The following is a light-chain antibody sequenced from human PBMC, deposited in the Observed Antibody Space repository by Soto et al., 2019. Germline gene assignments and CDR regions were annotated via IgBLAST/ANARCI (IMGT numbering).Light chain of an antibody. CDR2: DAS. Sequence: DIQMTQSPATLSASVGDRVTLTCRASQSISSWLAWYQQKPGKAPNLLIYDASSLESGVPSRFSGSGSGTEFTLTISSLQPDDFAPYYCQQYNNYYPSLTFGGGTKVEIK. V-gene: IGKV1-5*01. CDR1: QSISSW. CDR3: QQYNNYYPSLT. J-gene: IGKJ4*01.